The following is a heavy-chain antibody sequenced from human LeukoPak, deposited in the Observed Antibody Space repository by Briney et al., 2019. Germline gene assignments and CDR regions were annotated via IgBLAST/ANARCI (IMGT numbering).Heavy chain of an antibody. CDR1: GGSISSYY. V-gene: IGHV4-59*01. D-gene: IGHD6-19*01. CDR3: ARATTQWLVPVWFDP. Sequence: PSETLSLTCTVSGGSISSYYWSWIRQPPGKGLEWIGYIYYSGSTNYNPSLKSRVTISLDTSKNQFSLRLSSVTAADTAVYSRARATTQWLVPVWFDPWDQGTLVTVSS. J-gene: IGHJ5*02. CDR2: IYYSGST.